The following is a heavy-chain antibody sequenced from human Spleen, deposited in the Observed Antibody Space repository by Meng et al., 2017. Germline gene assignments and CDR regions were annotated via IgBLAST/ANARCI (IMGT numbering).Heavy chain of an antibody. CDR2: IYPSGTT. CDR3: AGGSLTVTTENINY. CDR1: GDSISNTNW. D-gene: IGHD4-17*01. J-gene: IGHJ4*02. Sequence: QLRCEESGPGLVKPWETLSPPVTVSGDSISNTNWWTWVRRPPGKGLEWIGEIYPSGTTDFNPSLKSRVTISVDRANNQFSLKLSSVTAADTAVYYCAGGSLTVTTENINYWGQGTLVTVSS. V-gene: IGHV4-4*02.